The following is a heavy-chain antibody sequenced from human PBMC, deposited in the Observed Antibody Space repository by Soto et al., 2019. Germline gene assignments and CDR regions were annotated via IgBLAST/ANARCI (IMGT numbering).Heavy chain of an antibody. CDR3: ARGIAVAGNFDY. Sequence: PSLTCAVYGGSFSGYYWSWIRQPPGKGLEWIGEINHSGSTNYNPSLKSRVTISVDTSKNQFSLKLSSVTAADTAVYYCARGIAVAGNFDYWGQGTLVTVSS. CDR1: GGSFSGYY. D-gene: IGHD6-19*01. V-gene: IGHV4-34*01. CDR2: INHSGST. J-gene: IGHJ4*02.